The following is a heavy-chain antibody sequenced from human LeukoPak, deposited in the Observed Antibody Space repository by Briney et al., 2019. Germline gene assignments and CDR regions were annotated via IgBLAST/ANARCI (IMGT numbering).Heavy chain of an antibody. J-gene: IGHJ3*02. CDR1: GFTFSSYE. V-gene: IGHV3-48*03. D-gene: IGHD3-10*01. CDR3: ARGGFVFDI. Sequence: GGSLRLSCAASGFTFSSYEMNWVRQGPGKGLEWISYITTTDTTKYYTDSVKGRFTTSRDNAKNSLYLQMHSLRAEDTAVYYCARGGFVFDIWGQGTVVTVSS. CDR2: ITTTDTTK.